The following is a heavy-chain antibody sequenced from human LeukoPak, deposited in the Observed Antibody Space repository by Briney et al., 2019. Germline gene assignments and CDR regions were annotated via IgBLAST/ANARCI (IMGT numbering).Heavy chain of an antibody. CDR1: GFTFSNYA. CDR2: IYNSGIT. J-gene: IGHJ3*02. Sequence: PGGSLRLSCAASGFTFSNYAMSWVRQAPGKGLEWIGWIYNSGITNYNPSLKSRVTISVDTSKIQFSLKLSSVTAADTAVYYCAREVRGAFDIWGQGTMVTVSS. CDR3: AREVRGAFDI. D-gene: IGHD2-2*01. V-gene: IGHV4-59*01.